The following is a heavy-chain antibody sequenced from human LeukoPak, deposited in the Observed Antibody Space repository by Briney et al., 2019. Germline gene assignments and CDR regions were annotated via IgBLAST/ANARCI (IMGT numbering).Heavy chain of an antibody. D-gene: IGHD5-18*01. CDR1: GYTFTGYY. V-gene: IGHV1-2*02. CDR2: IYPKSGGT. CDR3: ARGDTAMMRPFDY. J-gene: IGHJ4*02. Sequence: ASVKVSCKASGYTFTGYYIHWVRQAPGQGLEWMGWIYPKSGGTNYAQNFQGRVTMTRDTSITTAYMELSRLSSDDTAVYYCARGDTAMMRPFDYWGQGTLVTVSS.